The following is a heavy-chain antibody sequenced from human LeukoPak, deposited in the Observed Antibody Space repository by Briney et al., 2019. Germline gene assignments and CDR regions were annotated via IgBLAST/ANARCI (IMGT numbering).Heavy chain of an antibody. CDR3: ARDYDWAFDF. CDR1: GFPFSSHV. Sequence: GGSLRLSCAASGFPFSSHVLRWVRQAPGKGLEWIAYINHNGEAIYYPDFVKGRFIISRDNAKNSLFLQMNDLRDEDTAVYYCARDYDWAFDFWGQGTRVTVSS. D-gene: IGHD3-9*01. CDR2: INHNGEAI. J-gene: IGHJ4*02. V-gene: IGHV3-48*02.